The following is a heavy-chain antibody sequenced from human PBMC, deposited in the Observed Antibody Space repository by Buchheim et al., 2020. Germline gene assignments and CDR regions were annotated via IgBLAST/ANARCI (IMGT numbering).Heavy chain of an antibody. CDR3: SSDPPGTYDFDY. CDR2: ISYSGSST. V-gene: IGHV3-48*03. J-gene: IGHJ4*02. Sequence: EVQLVESGGGLVQPGGSLRLSCAASEFTFSSNDMNWVRQAPGKGLERVAYISYSGSSTHYANYVTGRFTISRDNANNSLYLCICSWGCDDSAVYYCSSDPPGTYDFDYWGQGTL. D-gene: IGHD1-26*01. CDR1: EFTFSSND.